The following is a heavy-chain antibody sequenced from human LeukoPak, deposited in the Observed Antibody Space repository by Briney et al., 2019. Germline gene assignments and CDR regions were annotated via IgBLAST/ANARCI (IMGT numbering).Heavy chain of an antibody. J-gene: IGHJ4*02. CDR2: TYGDGTSK. CDR1: GFTFSSNA. D-gene: IGHD3-22*01. CDR3: ATGSGYCYGH. V-gene: IGHV3-33*08. Sequence: GGSLRLSCAASGFTFSSNAMNWVRQAPGKGLEWVAVTYGDGTSKYYADSVKGRFTISKDNSKNTLYVQMNSLRAEDTAVYYCATGSGYCYGHWGQGTLVTVSS.